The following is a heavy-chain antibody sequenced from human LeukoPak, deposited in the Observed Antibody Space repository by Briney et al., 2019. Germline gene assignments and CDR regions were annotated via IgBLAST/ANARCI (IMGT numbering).Heavy chain of an antibody. CDR3: ARDAVVPASLLDY. CDR1: GGSISSSFYY. J-gene: IGHJ4*02. D-gene: IGHD2-2*01. CDR2: IYYSGST. V-gene: IGHV4-39*07. Sequence: PSETLSLTCTVSGGSISSSFYYWGWIRQPPAKGLEWIGTIYYSGSTYYNPSLKSRVTISVDTSKNQFSLKLTSVTAADTAVYYCARDAVVPASLLDYWGQGTLVTVSS.